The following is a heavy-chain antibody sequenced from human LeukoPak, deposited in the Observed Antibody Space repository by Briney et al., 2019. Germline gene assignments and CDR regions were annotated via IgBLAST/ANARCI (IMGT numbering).Heavy chain of an antibody. CDR2: ISTYAGNT. D-gene: IGHD5-18*01. CDR1: GYSFTSYG. V-gene: IGHV1-18*04. J-gene: IGHJ5*02. Sequence: ASVKVSCKASGYSFTSYGTSWVRQAPGQGLEWMGWISTYAGNTNYAQKVQDRVTMTTDSSTSTAYMELRSLRSDDTAVYYCARDTAMVTYWFDPWGQGTLVTVSS. CDR3: ARDTAMVTYWFDP.